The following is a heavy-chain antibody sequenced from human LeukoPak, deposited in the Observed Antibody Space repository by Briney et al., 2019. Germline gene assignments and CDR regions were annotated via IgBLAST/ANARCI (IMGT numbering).Heavy chain of an antibody. V-gene: IGHV1-2*02. Sequence: ASVKVSCKASGYTFTGYYMHWVRQAPGQGLEWMGWINPNSGGTNYAQKFQGRVTMTRDTSISTAYTELSRLRSDDTAVYYCARAHQLRYFDWLSSYDAFDIWGQGTMVTVSS. CDR3: ARAHQLRYFDWLSSYDAFDI. CDR1: GYTFTGYY. J-gene: IGHJ3*02. D-gene: IGHD3-9*01. CDR2: INPNSGGT.